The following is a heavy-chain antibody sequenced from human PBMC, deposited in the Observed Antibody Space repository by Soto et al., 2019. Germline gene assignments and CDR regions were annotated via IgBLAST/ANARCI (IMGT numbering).Heavy chain of an antibody. CDR2: IWYDGSNK. CDR1: GFTFSSYG. V-gene: IGHV3-33*01. CDR3: ARVGAVGATFNYYYYGMDV. Sequence: GGSLRLSCAASGFTFSSYGMHWVRQAPGKGLEWVAVIWYDGSNKYYADSVKGRFTISRDNSKNTLYLQMNSLRAEDTAVYYCARVGAVGATFNYYYYGMDVWGQGTTVTVSS. D-gene: IGHD1-26*01. J-gene: IGHJ6*02.